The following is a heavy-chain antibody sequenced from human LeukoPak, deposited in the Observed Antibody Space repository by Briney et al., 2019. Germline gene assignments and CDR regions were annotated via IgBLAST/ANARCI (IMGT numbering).Heavy chain of an antibody. CDR1: GYSISSGYY. CDR2: IYHSGST. V-gene: IGHV4-38-2*02. D-gene: IGHD3-22*01. Sequence: SETLSLTCTVSGYSISSGYYWGWIRQPPGKGLEWIGSIYHSGSTYYNPSLKSRVTISVDTSKNQFSLKLSSVTAADTAVYYCAREPLHYYYDSSVKWGQGTLVTVSS. CDR3: AREPLHYYYDSSVK. J-gene: IGHJ4*02.